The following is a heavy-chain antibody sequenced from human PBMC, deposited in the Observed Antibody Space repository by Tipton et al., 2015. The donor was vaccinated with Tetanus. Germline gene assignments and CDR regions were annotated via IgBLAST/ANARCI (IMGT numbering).Heavy chain of an antibody. CDR1: GALLTTGGYS. CDR2: IYHSGST. Sequence: TLSLTCNVSGALLTTGGYSWGWIRQPPGQGLEWIGYIYHSGSTYYNPSLKSRITISVDTSKNQFSLNLSSVTAADTAVYYCARDQGGGRVARLNWFDPWGQGILVTVSS. J-gene: IGHJ5*02. D-gene: IGHD3-16*01. V-gene: IGHV4-30-2*05. CDR3: ARDQGGGRVARLNWFDP.